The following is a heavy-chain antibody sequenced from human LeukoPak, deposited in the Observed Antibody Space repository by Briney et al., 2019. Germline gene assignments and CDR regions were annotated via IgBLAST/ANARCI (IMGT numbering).Heavy chain of an antibody. CDR1: GYTSTSYD. CDR3: ARGLNRGQQLVLGY. J-gene: IGHJ4*02. V-gene: IGHV1-8*01. Sequence: ASVKVSCKASGYTSTSYDINWVRQATGQGLEWMGWMNPNSGNTGYAQKFQGRVTMTRNTSISTAYMELSSLRSEDTAVYYCARGLNRGQQLVLGYWGQGTLVTVSS. CDR2: MNPNSGNT. D-gene: IGHD6-13*01.